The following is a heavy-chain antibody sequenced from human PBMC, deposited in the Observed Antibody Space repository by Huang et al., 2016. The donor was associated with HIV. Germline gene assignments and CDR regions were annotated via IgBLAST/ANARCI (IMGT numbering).Heavy chain of an antibody. V-gene: IGHV1-69*13. Sequence: QVHLVQSGAEVKKPGSSVRVSCTASGGSFKISGISWVRQAPGQGLEWLGGILAMLWRANYAQRMSDRVTIPARGSTTTVYMDLTSLRPEDTAVYYCASWASYEIWTPYYSGWHYSMDVWGEGTTVTVSS. J-gene: IGHJ6*03. CDR3: ASWASYEIWTPYYSGWHYSMDV. CDR1: GGSFKISG. D-gene: IGHD3-9*01. CDR2: ILAMLWRA.